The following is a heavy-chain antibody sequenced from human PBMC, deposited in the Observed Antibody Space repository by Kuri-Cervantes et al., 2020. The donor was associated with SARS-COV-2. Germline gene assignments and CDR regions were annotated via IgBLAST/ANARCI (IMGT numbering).Heavy chain of an antibody. CDR3: AREGDIVVVRDAFDI. V-gene: IGHV3-30*03. J-gene: IGHJ3*02. Sequence: LSLTCATSGFTVSSNYMSWVRQAPGKGLEWVAVISYDGSNKYYADSVKGRFTISRDNSKNTLYLQMNSLRAEDTAVYYCAREGDIVVVRDAFDIWGQGTMVTVSS. CDR2: ISYDGSNK. CDR1: GFTVSSNY. D-gene: IGHD2-2*01.